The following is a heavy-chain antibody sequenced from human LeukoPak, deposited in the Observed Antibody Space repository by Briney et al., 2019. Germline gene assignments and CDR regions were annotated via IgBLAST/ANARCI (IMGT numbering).Heavy chain of an antibody. CDR2: IYYSGST. CDR3: ARGVYYDSSPGILDY. D-gene: IGHD3-22*01. J-gene: IGHJ4*02. V-gene: IGHV4-59*12. Sequence: SETLSLTCTVSGGSISSYYWSWIRQPPGEGLEWIGYIYYSGSTNYNPSLKSRVTISVDTSKNQFSLKLSSVTAADTAVYYCARGVYYDSSPGILDYWGQGTLVTVSS. CDR1: GGSISSYY.